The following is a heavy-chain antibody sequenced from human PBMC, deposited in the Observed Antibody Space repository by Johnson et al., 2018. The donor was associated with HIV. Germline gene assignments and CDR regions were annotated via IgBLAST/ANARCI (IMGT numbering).Heavy chain of an antibody. J-gene: IGHJ3*02. CDR2: VNPNVGNT. Sequence: VKLVESGGGLAQPAWSPRLSCAASQFTFSSYYMNCVRQAPGNGLELVGPVNPNVGNTYLIDSNKDRFNASRGNAKNTLHLQMNSLKPEDTAVYYCTTRFIAARAFDIWGQGTMVTVSS. V-gene: IGHV3-25*03. CDR3: TTRFIAARAFDI. CDR1: QFTFSSYY. D-gene: IGHD6-6*01.